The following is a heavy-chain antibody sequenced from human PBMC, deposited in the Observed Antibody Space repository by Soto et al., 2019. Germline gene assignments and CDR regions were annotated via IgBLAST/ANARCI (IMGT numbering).Heavy chain of an antibody. CDR1: GDSVTSVSDY. J-gene: IGHJ6*02. CDR2: TYYSGSA. Sequence: SETLSLTCTFSGDSVTSVSDYWSWIRQPPGKGLEWIGYTYYSGSADYNPSLGSRVTISIDTSKNQFSLKLTSVTAADTAVYYFARGLGFGYYFYHMALWGQGTTATVSS. V-gene: IGHV4-61*01. D-gene: IGHD3-10*01. CDR3: ARGLGFGYYFYHMAL.